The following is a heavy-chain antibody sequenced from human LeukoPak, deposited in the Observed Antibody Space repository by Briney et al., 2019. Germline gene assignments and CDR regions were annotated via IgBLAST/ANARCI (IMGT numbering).Heavy chain of an antibody. CDR2: INPSGGST. D-gene: IGHD3-3*01. CDR3: AIDGGYYTPLDY. V-gene: IGHV1-46*01. Sequence: PVASVKVSCKASGYTFTSYYMHWVRQAPGQGFEWMGIINPSGGSTSYAQKFRGRVTMTRDTSTSTVYMELSSLRSEDTAVYYCAIDGGYYTPLDYWGQGTLVTVSS. J-gene: IGHJ4*02. CDR1: GYTFTSYY.